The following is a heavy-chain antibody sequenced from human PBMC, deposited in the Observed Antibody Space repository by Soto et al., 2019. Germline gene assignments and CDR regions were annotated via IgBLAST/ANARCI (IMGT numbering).Heavy chain of an antibody. CDR1: GYTLSSFG. J-gene: IGHJ4*02. V-gene: IGHV1-3*01. Sequence: QAQLVQSGAEVKKPGASVKVSRKASGYTLSSFGIHWVRQAPGQRLEWMGWINAGNGNTKYSQKLQGRVTFSRDTSANTAYMELTSLTSEDTAVYYCVRTRQQWLVGDSWGQGSLVTVSS. CDR3: VRTRQQWLVGDS. CDR2: INAGNGNT. D-gene: IGHD6-19*01.